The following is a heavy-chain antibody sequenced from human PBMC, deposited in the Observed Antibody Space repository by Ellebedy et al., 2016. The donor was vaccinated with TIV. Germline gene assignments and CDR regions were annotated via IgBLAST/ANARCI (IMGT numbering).Heavy chain of an antibody. V-gene: IGHV4-59*08. CDR2: IYYTGTS. D-gene: IGHD3-9*01. Sequence: MPSETLSLTCSVSGASFTSFYWNWIRQAPGKGLEWIGNIYYTGTSNSNPSLGSRVTISLDTSKDQFSLRLSSVTAADTAVYYCARGPLRYFDWVYYYHGMDVWGQGTTVTVSS. CDR1: GASFTSFY. J-gene: IGHJ6*02. CDR3: ARGPLRYFDWVYYYHGMDV.